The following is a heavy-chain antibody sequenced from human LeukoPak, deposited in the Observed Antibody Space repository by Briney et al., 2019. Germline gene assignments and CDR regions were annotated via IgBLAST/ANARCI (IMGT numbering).Heavy chain of an antibody. Sequence: PGGSLGLSCAASGFTFSSYAMHWVRQAPGKGLEWVAVISYDGSNKYYADSVKGRFTISRDKSKNTLYLQMNSLRAEDTAVYYCAKPITTPGYCSSTSCDISGAFDIWGQGTMVTVSS. CDR2: ISYDGSNK. CDR1: GFTFSSYA. V-gene: IGHV3-30-3*02. J-gene: IGHJ3*02. D-gene: IGHD2-2*02. CDR3: AKPITTPGYCSSTSCDISGAFDI.